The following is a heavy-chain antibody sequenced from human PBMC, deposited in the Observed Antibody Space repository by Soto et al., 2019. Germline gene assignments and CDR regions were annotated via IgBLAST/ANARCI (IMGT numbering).Heavy chain of an antibody. CDR3: ARGGRQHLWCGEGILY. V-gene: IGHV1-46*01. Sequence: QVQLVQSGAEVKKPGASVKVSCKASGYTFTSYYMHWVRQAPGQGLELMGIINPSGGSTSYAQKFQGRVTMTRDTSTSTVYMELSSLRSEDTAVYYCARGGRQHLWCGEGILYWGQGTLVTVSS. CDR2: INPSGGST. CDR1: GYTFTSYY. J-gene: IGHJ4*02. D-gene: IGHD3-10*01.